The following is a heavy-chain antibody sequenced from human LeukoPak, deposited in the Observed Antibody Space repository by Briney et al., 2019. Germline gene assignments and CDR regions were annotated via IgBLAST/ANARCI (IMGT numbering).Heavy chain of an antibody. V-gene: IGHV3-21*01. D-gene: IGHD4-17*01. CDR1: GFTFSSYS. J-gene: IGHJ4*02. CDR2: ISSSSSYI. CDR3: ARVYGDYDALDY. Sequence: PRGSLRLSCAASGFTFSSYSMNWVRQAPGKGLEWVSSISSSSSYIYYADSVKGRFTISRDNAKNSLYLQMNSLRADYTAVYYCARVYGDYDALDYWGQGTLVTVSS.